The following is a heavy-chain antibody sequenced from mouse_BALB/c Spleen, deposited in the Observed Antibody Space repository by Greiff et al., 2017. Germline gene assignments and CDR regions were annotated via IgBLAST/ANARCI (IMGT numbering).Heavy chain of an antibody. V-gene: IGHV1S29*02. CDR3: ARGDGNYRAY. D-gene: IGHD2-1*01. Sequence: VQLQQSGPELVKPGASVKISCKASGYTFTDYNMHWVKQSHGKSLEWIGYIYPYNGGTGYNQKFKSKATLTVDNSSSTAYTELRSLTSEDSAVYYCARGDGNYRAYWGQGTLVTVSA. CDR1: GYTFTDYN. J-gene: IGHJ3*01. CDR2: IYPYNGGT.